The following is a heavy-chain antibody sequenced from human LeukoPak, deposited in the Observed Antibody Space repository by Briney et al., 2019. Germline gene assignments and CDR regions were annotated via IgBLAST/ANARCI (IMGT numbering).Heavy chain of an antibody. CDR3: AKGTAVGTRQHFDH. J-gene: IGHJ4*02. Sequence: PGGSLRLSCAASGFTFSSYAMTWVRQAPGKGLDWVSVISDSGGSTYYADSVKGRFTISRDNSKNTLYLQMNSLSAEDTAVYYCAKGTAVGTRQHFDHWGQGTLVTVSS. D-gene: IGHD6-13*01. CDR1: GFTFSSYA. CDR2: ISDSGGST. V-gene: IGHV3-23*01.